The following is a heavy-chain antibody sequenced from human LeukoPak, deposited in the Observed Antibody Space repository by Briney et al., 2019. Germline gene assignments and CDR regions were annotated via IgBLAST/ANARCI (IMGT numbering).Heavy chain of an antibody. CDR1: GFTFSSYG. V-gene: IGHV3-48*01. D-gene: IGHD3-9*01. J-gene: IGHJ5*02. CDR3: ARDGSVRYFDLSVWFDP. CDR2: ISISGSFI. Sequence: PGGSLRLSCAASGFTFSSYGMTWVRQAPGKGLEWLSYISISGSFIYYADSVKGRFTISRDNGRNSLHLQMNSLRAEDTAVYYCARDGSVRYFDLSVWFDPWGQGTLVTVSS.